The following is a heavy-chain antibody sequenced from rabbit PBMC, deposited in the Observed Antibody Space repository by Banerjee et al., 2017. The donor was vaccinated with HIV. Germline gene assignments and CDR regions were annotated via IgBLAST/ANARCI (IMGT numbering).Heavy chain of an antibody. V-gene: IGHV1S45*01. D-gene: IGHD6-1*01. CDR2: INGGNVGIS. Sequence: QEQLVESGGDLVKPGASLTLTCKASGFTISSCYWICWVRQAPGKGLEWIACINGGNVGISYYATWAKGRFTISRTSSTTVTLQMTSLTAADTATYFCARGAGYAVYDYAHDAFDPWGQGTLVTVS. J-gene: IGHJ2*01. CDR3: ARGAGYAVYDYAHDAFDP. CDR1: GFTISSCYW.